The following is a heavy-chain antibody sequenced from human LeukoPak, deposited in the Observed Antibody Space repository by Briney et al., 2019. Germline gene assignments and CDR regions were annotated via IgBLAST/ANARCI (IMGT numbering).Heavy chain of an antibody. D-gene: IGHD3-10*01. J-gene: IGHJ4*02. Sequence: PGGSLLLSCAASGFTFSSYSMNWVRPAPGKGLEWVSSISSSSSYIYYADSVKGRFTISRDNAKNSLYLQMNSLRAEDTAVYYCARDGSMVRGVPPPIDYWGQGTLVTVSS. CDR2: ISSSSSYI. CDR1: GFTFSSYS. V-gene: IGHV3-21*01. CDR3: ARDGSMVRGVPPPIDY.